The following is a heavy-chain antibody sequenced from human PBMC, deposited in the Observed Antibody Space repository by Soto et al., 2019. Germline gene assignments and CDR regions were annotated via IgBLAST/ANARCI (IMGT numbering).Heavy chain of an antibody. CDR2: IYPGDSDT. D-gene: IGHD2-15*01. CDR3: ARQRYCSGGSCFLISDAFDI. Sequence: GESPKISCQGSGYIFASYWIGWVRQMPGKGLEWMGIIYPGDSDTRYSPSFQGQVTISADKSISTAYLQWSSLKASDTAIYYCARQRYCSGGSCFLISDAFDIWGQGTVVTVSS. CDR1: GYIFASYW. V-gene: IGHV5-51*01. J-gene: IGHJ3*02.